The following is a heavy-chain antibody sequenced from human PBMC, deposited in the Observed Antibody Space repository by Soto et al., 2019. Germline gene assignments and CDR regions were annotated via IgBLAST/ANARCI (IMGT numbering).Heavy chain of an antibody. J-gene: IGHJ6*03. CDR2: IYYSGST. Sequence: PSETLSLTCTVSGGSISSYYWSWIRQPPGKGLEWIGYIYYSGSTNYNPSLKSRVTISVDTSKNQFSLKLSSVTAADTAVYYCARTPTDIAPYYYYMXVWGKGTTVTVSS. V-gene: IGHV4-59*08. CDR3: ARTPTDIAPYYYYMXV. CDR1: GGSISSYY. D-gene: IGHD5-12*01.